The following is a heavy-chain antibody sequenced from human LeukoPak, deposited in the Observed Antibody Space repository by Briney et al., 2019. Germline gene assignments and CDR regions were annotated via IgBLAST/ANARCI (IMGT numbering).Heavy chain of an antibody. J-gene: IGHJ4*02. Sequence: PSETLSLTCTVSGGSISSYYWSWIRQPPGKGLEWIGYIYYSGSANYNPSLKSRVTISVDTSKNQFSLKLSSVTAADTAVYYCARRHNWNDGDYWGQGTLVTVSS. CDR1: GGSISSYY. V-gene: IGHV4-59*08. CDR2: IYYSGSA. D-gene: IGHD1-1*01. CDR3: ARRHNWNDGDY.